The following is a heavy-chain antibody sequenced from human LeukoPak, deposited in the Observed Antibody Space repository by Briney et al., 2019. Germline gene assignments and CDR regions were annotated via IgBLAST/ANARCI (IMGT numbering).Heavy chain of an antibody. D-gene: IGHD3-10*01. CDR3: ARRRVLWFGELYAYDY. J-gene: IGHJ4*02. CDR1: GGSFSGYY. Sequence: SETLSLTCAVYGGSFSGYYWSWIRQPPGKGLEWIGEINHSGSTNYNPSLKSRVTISVDTSKNQFSLKLSSVTAADTAVYYCARRRVLWFGELYAYDYWGQGTLVTVSS. V-gene: IGHV4-34*01. CDR2: INHSGST.